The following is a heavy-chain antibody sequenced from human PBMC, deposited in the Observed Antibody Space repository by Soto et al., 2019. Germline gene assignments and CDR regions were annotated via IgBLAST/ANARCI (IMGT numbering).Heavy chain of an antibody. J-gene: IGHJ4*02. V-gene: IGHV3-15*07. D-gene: IGHD6-19*01. CDR2: IKGRIDGEAT. CDR3: AADIPSQGSGEFDF. CDR1: GFSFTNAW. Sequence: EAQLVESGGGLVKPGESLRLSCSASGFSFTNAWISWVLQAPGKGLEWVGHIKGRIDGEATDYAAPGKGRVTFSRDYSRNAVYLQVNSLRTDDTAVYYCAADIPSQGSGEFDFWGQGTQVTVSS.